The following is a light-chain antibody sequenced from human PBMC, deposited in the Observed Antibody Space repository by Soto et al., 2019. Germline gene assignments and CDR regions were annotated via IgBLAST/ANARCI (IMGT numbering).Light chain of an antibody. CDR2: EVD. CDR3: CCYAYSNTSVV. V-gene: IGLV2-23*02. Sequence: QSVLTQPASVSGSPGQSLTISCTGTSNDVGNNNLVSWYQQHPGKAPKLMIFEVDKRPSGVSNRFSGSKSGNTASLTISGLQAEDEADYYCCCYAYSNTSVVFGGGTKLTVL. J-gene: IGLJ2*01. CDR1: SNDVGNNNL.